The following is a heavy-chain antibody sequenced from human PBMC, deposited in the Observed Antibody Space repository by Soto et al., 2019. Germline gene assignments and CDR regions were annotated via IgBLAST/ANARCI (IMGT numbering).Heavy chain of an antibody. V-gene: IGHV1-46*01. Sequence: QVQLVQSGAEVKKPGASVTVSCKASGYTFTKYYMHWVRQAPGQGLEWMGIINPSGGSTAYAQKFQGRVNMTRDTSTSTVYMELRRLRSEDTAVYFCARADSGSYCCSGYGGQGTLLTVSS. D-gene: IGHD1-26*01. CDR2: INPSGGST. CDR3: ARADSGSYCCSGY. CDR1: GYTFTKYY. J-gene: IGHJ4*02.